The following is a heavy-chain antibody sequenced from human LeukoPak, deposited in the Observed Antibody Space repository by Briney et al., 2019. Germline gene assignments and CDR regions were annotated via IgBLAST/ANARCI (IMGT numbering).Heavy chain of an antibody. CDR3: AKDSEGGTYFFDYMDV. Sequence: GGSLRLSCAASGFTFDDYAMHWVRQAPGKGLQWVASIRWNSRVTGYAASVKGRFTISRDNARNSLYLQMNSLRPDDTAFYYCAKDSEGGTYFFDYMDVWGKGTTVTVSS. CDR1: GFTFDDYA. CDR2: IRWNSRVT. V-gene: IGHV3-9*01. D-gene: IGHD3-3*01. J-gene: IGHJ6*03.